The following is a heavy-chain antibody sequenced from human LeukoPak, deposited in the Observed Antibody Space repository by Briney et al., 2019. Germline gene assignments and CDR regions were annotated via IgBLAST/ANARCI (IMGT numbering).Heavy chain of an antibody. Sequence: ASVKVSCKASGYTFTSYGISWARQAPGQGLEWMGWISAYNGNTNYAQKLQGRVTMTTDTSTSTAYMELRSLRSDDTAVYYCARAQMFWDWFDPWGQGTLVTVSS. CDR1: GYTFTSYG. V-gene: IGHV1-18*01. D-gene: IGHD3-16*01. CDR3: ARAQMFWDWFDP. CDR2: ISAYNGNT. J-gene: IGHJ5*02.